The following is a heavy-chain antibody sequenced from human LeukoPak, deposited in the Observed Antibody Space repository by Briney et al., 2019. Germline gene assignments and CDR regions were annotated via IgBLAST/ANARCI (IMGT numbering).Heavy chain of an antibody. CDR3: AKVWDDSSGPIGAFDI. CDR2: VSWNSGSI. CDR1: GFTFDDYA. D-gene: IGHD3-22*01. V-gene: IGHV3-9*01. Sequence: HPGGSLRLSCAVSGFTFDDYAMHWVRQAPGKGLEWVSGVSWNSGSIGYADSVKGRFTISRDNAKDSLYLQMNSLRAEDTAVYYCAKVWDDSSGPIGAFDIWGQGTMVTVSS. J-gene: IGHJ3*02.